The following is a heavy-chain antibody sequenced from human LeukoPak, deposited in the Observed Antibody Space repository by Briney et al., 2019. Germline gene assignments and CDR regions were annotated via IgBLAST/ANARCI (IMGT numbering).Heavy chain of an antibody. J-gene: IGHJ5*02. CDR2: IYYSGST. CDR3: ARSSNYGDYVDWFDP. V-gene: IGHV4-61*01. Sequence: SETLSLTCTVSGGSVSSGSYYWSWIRQPPGKGLEWIGYIYYSGSTNYNPSLKSRVTISVDTSKNQFSLKLSSVTAADTAVYYCARSSNYGDYVDWFDPWGQGILVTVSS. CDR1: GGSVSSGSYY. D-gene: IGHD4-17*01.